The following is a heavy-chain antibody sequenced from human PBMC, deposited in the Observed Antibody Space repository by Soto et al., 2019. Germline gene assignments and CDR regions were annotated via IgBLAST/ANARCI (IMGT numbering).Heavy chain of an antibody. CDR2: IWYDGSNK. CDR3: ARGSWQLAANESVGPHSSSWSGFDY. D-gene: IGHD6-13*01. V-gene: IGHV3-33*01. J-gene: IGHJ4*02. CDR1: GFTFSSYG. Sequence: GGSLRLSCAASGFTFSSYGMHWVRQAPGKGLEWVAVIWYDGSNKYYADSVKGRFTISRDNSKNTLYLQMNSLRAEDTAVYYCARGSWQLAANESVGPHSSSWSGFDYWGQGTLVTVSS.